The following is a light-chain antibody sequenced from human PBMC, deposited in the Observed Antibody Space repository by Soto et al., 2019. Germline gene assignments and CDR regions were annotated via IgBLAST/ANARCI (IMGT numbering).Light chain of an antibody. Sequence: EIVLTQSPATLSLSPGERATLSCRASQSVNNYLAWYQQKPGQAPRLLIYDASNRATGIPDRFSGSGSGTDFTLTISSLEPEDFAVYYCQHYNNWPPRTFGQGTKVDNK. V-gene: IGKV3-11*01. CDR3: QHYNNWPPRT. CDR1: QSVNNY. J-gene: IGKJ1*01. CDR2: DAS.